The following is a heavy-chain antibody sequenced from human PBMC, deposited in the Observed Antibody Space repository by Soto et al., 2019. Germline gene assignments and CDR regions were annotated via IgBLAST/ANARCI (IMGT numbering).Heavy chain of an antibody. J-gene: IGHJ4*02. CDR1: GFTFSTYA. V-gene: IGHV3-23*01. CDR3: ARGLGDCSSTSCYIWFDY. Sequence: EVQLLESGGGLVQPGGSLRLSCAASGFTFSTYAMSWVRQAPGKGLEWVSAISGSGGRTYYADSVKGRFTISRANSKNTRFLQMNSLRAEDTAVHYCARGLGDCSSTSCYIWFDYWGQGTLVTVSS. D-gene: IGHD2-2*02. CDR2: ISGSGGRT.